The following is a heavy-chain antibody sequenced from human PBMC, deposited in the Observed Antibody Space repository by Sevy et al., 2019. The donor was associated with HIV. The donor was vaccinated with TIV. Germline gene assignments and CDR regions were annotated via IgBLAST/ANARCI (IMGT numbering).Heavy chain of an antibody. Sequence: ASVKVSCKASGGTFSSYAISWVRQAPGQGLEWMGGIIPIFGTANHAQKFQGRVTITADESTSTAYMELSSLRSEDTAVYYCARGGYYDSSAHRYYYGMDVWGQGTTVTVSS. CDR1: GGTFSSYA. CDR3: ARGGYYDSSAHRYYYGMDV. D-gene: IGHD3-22*01. J-gene: IGHJ6*02. CDR2: IIPIFGTA. V-gene: IGHV1-69*13.